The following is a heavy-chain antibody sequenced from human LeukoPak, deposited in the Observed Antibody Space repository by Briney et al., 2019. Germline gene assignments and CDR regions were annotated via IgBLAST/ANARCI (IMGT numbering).Heavy chain of an antibody. V-gene: IGHV4-38-2*02. D-gene: IGHD4-23*01. J-gene: IGHJ4*02. CDR2: IYHSGST. Sequence: KPSETLSLTCTVSGYSISSGYYWGWIRQPPGKGLEWIGSIYHSGSTYYNPSLKSRVTISVDTSKNQFSLKLSSVTAADTAVYYCARAKGTTVVTVDYWGQGTLVTVSS. CDR3: ARAKGTTVVTVDY. CDR1: GYSISSGYY.